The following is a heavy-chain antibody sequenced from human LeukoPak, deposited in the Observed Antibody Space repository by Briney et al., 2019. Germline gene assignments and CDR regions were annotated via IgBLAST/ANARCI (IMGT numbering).Heavy chain of an antibody. Sequence: ASVKVSCKASGYTFTSYYMHWVRQAPGQGLEWMGIINPSGGSTSYAQKFQGRVTITADKSTSTAYMELSSLRSEDTAVYYCASTNVDTAIRWFDPWGQGTLVTVSS. CDR1: GYTFTSYY. V-gene: IGHV1-46*01. D-gene: IGHD5-18*01. CDR3: ASTNVDTAIRWFDP. CDR2: INPSGGST. J-gene: IGHJ5*02.